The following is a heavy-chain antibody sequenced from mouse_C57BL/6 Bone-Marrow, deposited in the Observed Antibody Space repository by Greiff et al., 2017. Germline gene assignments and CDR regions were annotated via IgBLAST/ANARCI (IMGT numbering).Heavy chain of an antibody. CDR2: IYPRSGNT. V-gene: IGHV1-81*01. CDR3: ARLYYYGRDWYFDV. D-gene: IGHD1-1*01. J-gene: IGHJ1*03. CDR1: GYTFTSYG. Sequence: QVQLLQSGAELARPGASVKLSCKASGYTFTSYGISWVKQRTGQGLEWIGEIYPRSGNTYYNEKFKGKATLTADKSSSTAYMELRSLTSEDSAVYFCARLYYYGRDWYFDVWGTGTTVTVSS.